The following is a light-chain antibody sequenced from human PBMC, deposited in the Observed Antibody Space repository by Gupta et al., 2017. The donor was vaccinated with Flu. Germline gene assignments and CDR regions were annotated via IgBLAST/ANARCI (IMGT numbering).Light chain of an antibody. Sequence: QSALTQPPSASGSPGQSVTISCTGTSSDVGGYDYVSWYQQHPGKAPRVMIYEVNKRPSGVPDRFSGSKSGNSASLTVSGLQAEDEADYYCSSFAGNTYVFGTGTKVTVL. CDR2: EVN. V-gene: IGLV2-8*01. CDR1: SSDVGGYDY. J-gene: IGLJ1*01. CDR3: SSFAGNTYV.